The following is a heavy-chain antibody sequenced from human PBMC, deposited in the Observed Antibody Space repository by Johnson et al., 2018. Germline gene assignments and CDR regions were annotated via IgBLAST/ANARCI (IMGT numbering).Heavy chain of an antibody. CDR3: AKKWEPGDYNYYMDV. Sequence: EVQLVESGGGVVQPGRSLRLSCAASGFTFSIYAMTWVRQAPGKGLEWVSGISPSGAGKYYADSVKGRFTISRDNSKNTLYLQMKSLRAEDTAVYYCAKKWEPGDYNYYMDVWGRGTTVTVSS. CDR2: ISPSGAGK. CDR1: GFTFSIYA. D-gene: IGHD1-26*01. V-gene: IGHV3-23*04. J-gene: IGHJ6*03.